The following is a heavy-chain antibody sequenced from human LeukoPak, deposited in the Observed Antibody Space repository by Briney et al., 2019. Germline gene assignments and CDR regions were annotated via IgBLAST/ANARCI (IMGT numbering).Heavy chain of an antibody. Sequence: GGSLRLSCAASGFTFSSYWMSWVRQVPGKGLEWVSYISNSGSSIYYADSVKGRFTTSRDNAKSSLYLQMNSLRAEDTAVYYCGRGHWGLDYWGQGALVTVSS. CDR3: GRGHWGLDY. D-gene: IGHD7-27*01. J-gene: IGHJ4*02. V-gene: IGHV3-21*05. CDR1: GFTFSSYW. CDR2: ISNSGSSI.